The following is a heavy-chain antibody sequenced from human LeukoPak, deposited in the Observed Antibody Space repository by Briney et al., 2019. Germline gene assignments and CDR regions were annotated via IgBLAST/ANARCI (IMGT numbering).Heavy chain of an antibody. CDR2: IDAAGDT. CDR1: GFTFSNYD. V-gene: IGHV3-13*01. Sequence: PGGSLRLSCAAAGFTFSNYDMHWVRQPSGRGLEWVSAIDAAGDTNYPDSVKGRIAISRENAKNSLYLQMNSLRVGDTAVYYCARRAYSDYGRWYYDLWGRGTLVTVSS. CDR3: ARRAYSDYGRWYYDL. D-gene: IGHD4-11*01. J-gene: IGHJ2*01.